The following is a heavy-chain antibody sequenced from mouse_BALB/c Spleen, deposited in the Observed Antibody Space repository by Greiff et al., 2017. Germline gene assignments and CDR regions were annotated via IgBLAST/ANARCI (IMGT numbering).Heavy chain of an antibody. J-gene: IGHJ4*01. Sequence: VQLVESGAELAKPGASVKMSCKASGYTFTSYWMHWVKQRPGQGLEWIGYINPSTGYTEYNQKFKDKATLTADKSSSTAYMQLSSLTSEDSAVYYCARSTARSAMDYWGQGTSVTVSS. V-gene: IGHV1-7*01. CDR2: INPSTGYT. CDR3: ARSTARSAMDY. D-gene: IGHD3-2*01. CDR1: GYTFTSYW.